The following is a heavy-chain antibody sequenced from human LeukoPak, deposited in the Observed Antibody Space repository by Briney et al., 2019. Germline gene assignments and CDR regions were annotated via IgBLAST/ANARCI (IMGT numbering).Heavy chain of an antibody. CDR2: ISSSSSYI. CDR3: ARDRAAAGSEGFDY. D-gene: IGHD6-13*01. Sequence: GGSLRLSCAASGFTFDDYTMHWVRQAPGKGLEWVSSISSSSSYIYYADSVKGRFTISRDNAKNSLYLQMNSLRAEDTAVYYCARDRAAAGSEGFDYWGQGTLVTVSS. V-gene: IGHV3-21*01. CDR1: GFTFDDYT. J-gene: IGHJ4*02.